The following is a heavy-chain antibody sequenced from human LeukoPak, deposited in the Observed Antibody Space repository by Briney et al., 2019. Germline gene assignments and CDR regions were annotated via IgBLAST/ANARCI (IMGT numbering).Heavy chain of an antibody. J-gene: IGHJ4*02. CDR3: ARRRDGYNYDFDY. CDR1: GGSISSYY. Sequence: SETLSLTCTVSGGSISSYYWSWIRQPPGKGLEWIGYIYYSGSTNYNPSLKSRVTISVDTSKNQFSLKLSSVTAADTAVYYCARRRDGYNYDFDYWGQGTLVTVST. D-gene: IGHD5-24*01. V-gene: IGHV4-59*01. CDR2: IYYSGST.